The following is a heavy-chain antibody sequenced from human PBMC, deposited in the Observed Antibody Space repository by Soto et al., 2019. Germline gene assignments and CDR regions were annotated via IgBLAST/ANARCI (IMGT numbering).Heavy chain of an antibody. CDR1: GGSISSSNW. V-gene: IGHV4-4*02. CDR2: IYHSGST. D-gene: IGHD6-13*01. CDR3: ARAAMGGSSWTFDY. J-gene: IGHJ4*02. Sequence: SETLSLTCAVSGGSISSSNWWSWVRQPPGKGLEWIGEIYHSGSTNYNPSLKSRVTISVDKSKNQFSLKLSSVTAADTAVYYCARAAMGGSSWTFDYWGKGTLVTVSS.